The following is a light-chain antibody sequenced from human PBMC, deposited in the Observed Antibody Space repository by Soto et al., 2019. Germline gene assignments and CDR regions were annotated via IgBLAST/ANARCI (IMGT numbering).Light chain of an antibody. CDR3: QQSYITPYT. Sequence: DIQMTQSLSSLSASVGDTVTITCRASQSISVDLNWYQQKPGKVPKLLIYAASNLQSGVPSSFSGSVSETDFALTISSLQPEDFATYYCQQSYITPYTFGQGTKLQIK. CDR2: AAS. V-gene: IGKV1-39*01. CDR1: QSISVD. J-gene: IGKJ2*01.